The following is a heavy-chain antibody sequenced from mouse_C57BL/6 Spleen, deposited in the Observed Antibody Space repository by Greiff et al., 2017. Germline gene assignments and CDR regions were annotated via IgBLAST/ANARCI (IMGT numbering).Heavy chain of an antibody. CDR3: ARSEYNPYYFDY. D-gene: IGHD5-2*01. V-gene: IGHV1-82*01. CDR1: GYAFSSSW. Sequence: VQLQQSGPELVKPGASVKISCKASGYAFSSSWMNWVKQRPGKGLEWIGRIYPGDGDTNYNGKFKGKATLTADKSSSTAYMQLSSLTSEDSAVYFCARSEYNPYYFDYWGQGTTLTVSS. J-gene: IGHJ2*01. CDR2: IYPGDGDT.